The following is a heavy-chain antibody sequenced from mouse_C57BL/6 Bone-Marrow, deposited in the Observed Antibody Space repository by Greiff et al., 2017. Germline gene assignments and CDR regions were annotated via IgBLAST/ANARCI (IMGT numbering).Heavy chain of an antibody. J-gene: IGHJ4*01. CDR3: ARSRGYDGAMDD. CDR1: GYTFTSYW. V-gene: IGHV1-55*01. CDR2: IYPGSGST. Sequence: VQLQQPGAELVKPGASVKMSCKASGYTFTSYWITWVKQRPGQGLEWIGDIYPGSGSTNYNEKFKSKATLTVDTSSSTAYMQLSSLTSEDSAVYYCARSRGYDGAMDDWGQGTSVTVSS. D-gene: IGHD2-2*01.